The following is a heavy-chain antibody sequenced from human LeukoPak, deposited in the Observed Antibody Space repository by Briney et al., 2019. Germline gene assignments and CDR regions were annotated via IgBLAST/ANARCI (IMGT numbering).Heavy chain of an antibody. V-gene: IGHV1-8*01. D-gene: IGHD3-10*01. CDR3: ARPPYGSGSYSLWFDP. Sequence: GASVKVSYKASGYTFTSYDINWVRQATGQGLEWMGWMNPNSGNTGYAQKFQGRVTMTRNTSISTAYMELSSLRSEDTAVYYCARPPYGSGSYSLWFDPWGQGTLVTVSS. CDR1: GYTFTSYD. CDR2: MNPNSGNT. J-gene: IGHJ5*02.